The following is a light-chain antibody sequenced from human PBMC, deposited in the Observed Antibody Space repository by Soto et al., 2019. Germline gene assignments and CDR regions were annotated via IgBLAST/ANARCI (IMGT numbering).Light chain of an antibody. Sequence: TQSPGTLSLSPGERATLFCRASQSVSSNFLAWYQQKPGQAPRLLIYNASPRAAGIPDRFSGSGSGTDFTLTISRLEPEDLAVYYCQQYSTSSPRYTFGQGTKLEIK. CDR1: QSVSSNF. CDR3: QQYSTSSPRYT. V-gene: IGKV3-20*01. CDR2: NAS. J-gene: IGKJ2*01.